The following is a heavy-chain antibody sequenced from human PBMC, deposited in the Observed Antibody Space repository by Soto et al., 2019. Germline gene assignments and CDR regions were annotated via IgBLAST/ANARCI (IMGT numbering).Heavy chain of an antibody. CDR1: GGSISSYY. J-gene: IGHJ4*02. CDR2: IYYSGST. CDR3: ARLVNDYGDYGDDY. V-gene: IGHV4-59*12. Sequence: PSETLSLTCTVSGGSISSYYWSWIRQPPGKGLEWIGYIYYSGSTNYNPSLKSRVTISVDKSKNQFSLKLSSVTAADTAVYYCARLVNDYGDYGDDYWGQGTLVTVSS. D-gene: IGHD4-17*01.